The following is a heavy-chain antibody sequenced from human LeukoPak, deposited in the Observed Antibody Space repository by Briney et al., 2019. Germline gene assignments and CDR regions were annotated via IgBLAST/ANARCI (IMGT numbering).Heavy chain of an antibody. Sequence: ASVKVSCKASGYTFTSCGISWVRQAPGQGLEWMGIINPSGGSTSYAQKFQGRVTMTRDTSTSTVYMELSSLRSEDTAVYYCARDRRYSSGWYYFDYWGQGTLVTVSS. J-gene: IGHJ4*02. D-gene: IGHD6-19*01. CDR3: ARDRRYSSGWYYFDY. V-gene: IGHV1-46*01. CDR1: GYTFTSCG. CDR2: INPSGGST.